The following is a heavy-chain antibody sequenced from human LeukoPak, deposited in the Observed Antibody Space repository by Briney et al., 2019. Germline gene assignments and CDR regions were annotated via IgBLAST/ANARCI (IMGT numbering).Heavy chain of an antibody. V-gene: IGHV4-59*01. J-gene: IGHJ6*03. CDR2: IYYSGST. D-gene: IGHD3-10*01. CDR3: AREIITMVRGVNYYYYYYMDV. CDR1: GGSISSYY. Sequence: SETLSLTCTVSGGSISSYYWSWIRQPPGKGLEWIGYIYYSGSTNYNPSLKSRVTISVDTSKNQFSLKLSSVTAADTAVYYCAREIITMVRGVNYYYYYYMDVWGKGTTVTISS.